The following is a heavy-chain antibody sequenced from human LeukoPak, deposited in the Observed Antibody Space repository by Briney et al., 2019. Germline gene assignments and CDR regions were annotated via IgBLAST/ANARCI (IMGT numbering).Heavy chain of an antibody. CDR1: GGSISSSSYY. CDR3: ARQRKVRFLEWLLSTYFDY. D-gene: IGHD3-3*01. Sequence: PSETLSLTCTVSGGSISSSSYYWGWIRQPPGKGLEWIGSIYYSGSTYYNPSLKSRVTISVDTSKNQFSLKLSSVTAADTAVYYCARQRKVRFLEWLLSTYFDYWGREPWSPSPQ. CDR2: IYYSGST. V-gene: IGHV4-39*01. J-gene: IGHJ4*02.